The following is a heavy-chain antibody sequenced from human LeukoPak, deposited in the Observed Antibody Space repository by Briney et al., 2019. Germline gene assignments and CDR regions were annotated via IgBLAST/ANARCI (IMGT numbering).Heavy chain of an antibody. CDR2: LSGSGITT. CDR1: GFTFSNSA. D-gene: IGHD6-13*01. J-gene: IGHJ4*01. V-gene: IGHV3-23*01. Sequence: GGSLRLSCAASGFTFSNSAMSWVRQAPGKGLEWVSTLSGSGITTYYADSVKGRFTISRDNSKNTLYLQMNSLRAEDTAVYYCAKGIYSSSWSYFDYWGHGTLVTVSS. CDR3: AKGIYSSSWSYFDY.